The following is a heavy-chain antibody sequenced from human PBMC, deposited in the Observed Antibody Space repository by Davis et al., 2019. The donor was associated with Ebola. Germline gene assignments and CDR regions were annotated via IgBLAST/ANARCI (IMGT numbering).Heavy chain of an antibody. CDR1: GFTFSSYS. D-gene: IGHD5-12*01. V-gene: IGHV3-21*01. CDR2: ISSSSSYI. Sequence: PGGSLRLSCAASGFTFSSYSMNWVRQAPGKGLEWVSSISSSSSYIYYADSVKGRFTISRDNAKNSLYLQMNSLRAEDTAVYYCARDLVATIFLGFDYWGQGTLVTVSS. J-gene: IGHJ4*02. CDR3: ARDLVATIFLGFDY.